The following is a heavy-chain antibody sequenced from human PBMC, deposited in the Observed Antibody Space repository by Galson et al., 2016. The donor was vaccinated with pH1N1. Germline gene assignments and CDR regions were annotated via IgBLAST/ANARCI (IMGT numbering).Heavy chain of an antibody. J-gene: IGHJ4*02. D-gene: IGHD3-22*01. CDR1: GFTFSSYG. CDR3: AQGRIYYFDTSGYYFED. V-gene: IGHV3-30*02. Sequence: SLRLSCAASGFTFSSYGMHWVRQAPGKGLEWVAFTRYDGYNKYYGDSVKGRFSISRDNSKNTLYLGMNSLRADETAVYYCAQGRIYYFDTSGYYFEDWGPGTLGTVSS. CDR2: TRYDGYNK.